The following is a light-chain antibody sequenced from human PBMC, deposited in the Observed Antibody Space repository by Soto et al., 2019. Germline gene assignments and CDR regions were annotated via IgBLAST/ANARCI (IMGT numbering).Light chain of an antibody. CDR2: DAS. CDR1: QSVSSY. Sequence: EIVLTQSPATLSLSPGERATLSCRASQSVSSYLAWYQQKPGQAPRLLISDASTRATGIAARFSGSGSGTDFTLTISSLEPEDFAVYYCQQRSTCPLTFGGGTKVEIK. J-gene: IGKJ4*01. V-gene: IGKV3-11*01. CDR3: QQRSTCPLT.